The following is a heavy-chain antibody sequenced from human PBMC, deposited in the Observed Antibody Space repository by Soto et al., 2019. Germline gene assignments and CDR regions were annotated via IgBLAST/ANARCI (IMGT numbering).Heavy chain of an antibody. J-gene: IGHJ6*02. CDR2: MNPNSGNT. D-gene: IGHD5-12*01. V-gene: IGHV1-8*01. CDR1: GYTFISYD. CDR3: GRDDYPYGLDV. Sequence: QVQLVQSGAEVKKPGASVKVSCKASGYTFISYDINWVRQATGQGLEWMVWMNPNSGNTGYAQKFQGRVTMTRNTSISTAYMELSGLRSEDTAVYYCGRDDYPYGLDVWGQGTTVTVSS.